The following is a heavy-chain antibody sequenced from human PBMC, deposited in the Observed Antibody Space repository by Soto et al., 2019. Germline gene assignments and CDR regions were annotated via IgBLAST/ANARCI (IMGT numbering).Heavy chain of an antibody. J-gene: IGHJ6*02. CDR3: ARDFWSGYSYYYYGMDV. D-gene: IGHD3-3*01. CDR2: IWYDGSNK. CDR1: GFTFSSYG. V-gene: IGHV3-33*01. Sequence: GSLRLSCAASGFTFSSYGMHWVRQAPGKGLEWVAVIWYDGSNKYYADSVKGRFTISRDNSKNTLYLQMNSLRAEDTAVYYCARDFWSGYSYYYYGMDVWGQGTTVTVSS.